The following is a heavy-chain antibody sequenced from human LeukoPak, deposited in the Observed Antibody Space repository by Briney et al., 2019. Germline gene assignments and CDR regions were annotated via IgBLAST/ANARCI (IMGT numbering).Heavy chain of an antibody. J-gene: IGHJ4*02. V-gene: IGHV3-23*01. CDR1: GFTFSSYA. CDR3: AKGLRSYRNFDY. D-gene: IGHD1-26*01. CDR2: ISGSGGST. Sequence: GGSLRLSCAASGFTFSSYAMSWVRQAPGKGLEWVSTISGSGGSTDYADSVKVRLTSSRDNTKNTLYLQMNSLRAEATAVYYCAKGLRSYRNFDYWGQGTLVTVSA.